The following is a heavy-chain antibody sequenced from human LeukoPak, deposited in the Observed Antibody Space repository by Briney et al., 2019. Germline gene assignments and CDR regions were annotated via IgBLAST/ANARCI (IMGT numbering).Heavy chain of an antibody. J-gene: IGHJ6*02. CDR1: GFTFDDYA. D-gene: IGHD2-15*01. Sequence: PGRSLRLSCAASGFTFDDYAMHWVRQAPEKGLEWVSGISWNSGSIGQADSVKGRFTISRDNAKNSLYLQMNSLRAEDTALYYCAKGDCSGGSCYPYYYYGMDVWGQGTTVTVSS. CDR2: ISWNSGSI. CDR3: AKGDCSGGSCYPYYYYGMDV. V-gene: IGHV3-9*01.